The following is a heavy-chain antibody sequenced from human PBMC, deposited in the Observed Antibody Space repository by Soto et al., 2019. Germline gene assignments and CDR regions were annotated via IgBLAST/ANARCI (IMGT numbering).Heavy chain of an antibody. CDR1: GGSISSYY. V-gene: IGHV4-59*01. D-gene: IGHD1-26*01. CDR3: ARDWPSGVPRPGSFDI. Sequence: SETLSLTCTVSGGSISSYYWSWIRQPPGKGPEWIGYIYYSGSTNYNPSLKSRVTISVDTYKNQFSLKLSSVTAADTAVYYCARDWPSGVPRPGSFDIWGQGTMVTVSS. J-gene: IGHJ3*02. CDR2: IYYSGST.